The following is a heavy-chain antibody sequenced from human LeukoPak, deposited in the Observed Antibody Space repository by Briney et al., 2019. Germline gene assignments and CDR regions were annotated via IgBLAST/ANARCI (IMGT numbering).Heavy chain of an antibody. CDR1: GFTFSSYG. V-gene: IGHV3-33*01. Sequence: GRSLRLSCAASGFTFSSYGMHWVRQAPGKGLEWVAVIWYDGSNKYYADSVKGRFTISRDNSKNTLYLQMNSLRAEDTAVYYCARDGAAADDYYYYDMDVWGKGTTVTVSS. CDR3: ARDGAAADDYYYYDMDV. D-gene: IGHD6-13*01. CDR2: IWYDGSNK. J-gene: IGHJ6*04.